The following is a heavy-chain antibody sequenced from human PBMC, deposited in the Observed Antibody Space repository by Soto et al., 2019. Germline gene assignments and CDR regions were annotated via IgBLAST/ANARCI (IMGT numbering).Heavy chain of an antibody. V-gene: IGHV3-23*01. CDR2: ISGSGGST. D-gene: IGHD2-15*01. CDR3: AKGMDIVVVVAATDGMDV. CDR1: GFTFSSYA. Sequence: VGSLRLSCAASGFTFSSYAMSWVRQAPGKGLEWVSAISGSGGSTYYADSVKGRFTISRDNSKNTLYLQMNSLRAEDTAVYYCAKGMDIVVVVAATDGMDVWGQGTTVTVSS. J-gene: IGHJ6*02.